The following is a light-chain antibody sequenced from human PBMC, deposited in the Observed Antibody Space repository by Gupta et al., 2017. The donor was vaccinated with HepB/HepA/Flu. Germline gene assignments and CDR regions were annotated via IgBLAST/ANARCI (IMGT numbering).Light chain of an antibody. CDR3: MQALQSPT. CDR1: QSLLHSNGYNF. V-gene: IGKV2-28*01. CDR2: WGS. J-gene: IGKJ3*01. Sequence: DIVLTQSPLSLPVTPGEPASISCRSSQSLLHSNGYNFLDWYLQKPGQSPQLLIYWGSNRASGGPDRFSASGSGTDFTLEISRVEAEDVGVYYCMQALQSPTFGPGTRVDIK.